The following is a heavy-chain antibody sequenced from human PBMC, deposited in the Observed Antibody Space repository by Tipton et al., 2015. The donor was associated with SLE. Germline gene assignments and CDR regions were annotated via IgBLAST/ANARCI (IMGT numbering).Heavy chain of an antibody. CDR1: GFTFSSYG. J-gene: IGHJ4*02. D-gene: IGHD3-22*01. Sequence: SLRLSCAASGFTFSSYGMHWVRQAPGKGLEWVAAIWYDGSNKYYADSVKGRFTISRDNSKNTLYLQMNSLRAEDTAVYYCARGDYYDSGGYGDYWAQGTRVPVSS. CDR3: ARGDYYDSGGYGDY. CDR2: IWYDGSNK. V-gene: IGHV3-33*01.